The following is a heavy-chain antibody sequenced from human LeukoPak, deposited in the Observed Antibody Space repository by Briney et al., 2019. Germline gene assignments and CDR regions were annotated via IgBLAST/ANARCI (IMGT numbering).Heavy chain of an antibody. CDR2: INPNSGGS. CDR3: SKGGVVHAFHI. J-gene: IGHJ3*02. Sequence: ASVKVSCKASGYTFTGYYIHWVRQAPGQGLEWMGWINPNSGGSKYAQKFQGRVTMTRDTSISTAYMELSRLRYDDTAVYYCSKGGVVHAFHIWGQGTMVTVSS. D-gene: IGHD2-15*01. V-gene: IGHV1-2*02. CDR1: GYTFTGYY.